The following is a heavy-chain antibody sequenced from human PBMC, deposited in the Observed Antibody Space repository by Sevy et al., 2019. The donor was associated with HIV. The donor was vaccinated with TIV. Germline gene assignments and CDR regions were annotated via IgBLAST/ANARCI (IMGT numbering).Heavy chain of an antibody. CDR1: GGSSSSSSYY. CDR3: ARLAYDSSGYYSLISFDY. CDR2: IYYSGST. J-gene: IGHJ4*02. D-gene: IGHD3-22*01. V-gene: IGHV4-39*01. Sequence: SEILSLTCTVSGGSSSSSSYYWGWIRQPPGKGLEWIGSIYYSGSTYYNPSLKSRFTISVDTSKKQFSLKLSSVTAADTAVYYCARLAYDSSGYYSLISFDYWGQGTLVTVSS.